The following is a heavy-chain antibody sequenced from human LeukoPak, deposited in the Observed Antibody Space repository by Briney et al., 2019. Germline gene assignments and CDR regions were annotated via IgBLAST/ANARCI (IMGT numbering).Heavy chain of an antibody. V-gene: IGHV4-61*02. CDR2: MYIRGST. CDR1: GGSISSGSYY. J-gene: IGHJ5*02. Sequence: PSETLSLTCTVSGGSISSGSYYWSWIRQPAGKGREWIGRMYIRGSTDYNPSLKSRVTISVDTSKNQFSLKLNSVTAADTAVYYCARIGYGSGSPTNLWGQGTLVTVSS. D-gene: IGHD3-10*01. CDR3: ARIGYGSGSPTNL.